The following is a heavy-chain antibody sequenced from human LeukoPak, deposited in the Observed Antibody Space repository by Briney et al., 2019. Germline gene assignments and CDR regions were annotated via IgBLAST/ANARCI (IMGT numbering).Heavy chain of an antibody. CDR1: GFTFSRYG. V-gene: IGHV3-30*02. J-gene: IGHJ4*02. Sequence: PGGAPRLSCAASGFTFSRYGMHWVRQAPGKGLEWVAFIRYDGSNKYYADSVKGRFTISRDNSKNTLYLQMNSLRAEDTAVYYCAEPYYDSSGYASDYWGQGTLVTVSS. CDR3: AEPYYDSSGYASDY. D-gene: IGHD3-22*01. CDR2: IRYDGSNK.